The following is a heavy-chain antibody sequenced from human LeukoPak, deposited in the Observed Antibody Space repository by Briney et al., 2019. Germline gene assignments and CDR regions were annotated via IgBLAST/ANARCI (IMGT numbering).Heavy chain of an antibody. Sequence: ASVKVSCKASGYTFTSYGISWVRQAPGQGLEWMGWITTYTGNTNYAQKFQGRVTMTTDTSTSTAYMELRSLKSDDTAVYYCARDSGGSYFFYWGQGTLVTVSS. D-gene: IGHD4-23*01. CDR2: ITTYTGNT. CDR1: GYTFTSYG. V-gene: IGHV1-18*01. CDR3: ARDSGGSYFFY. J-gene: IGHJ4*02.